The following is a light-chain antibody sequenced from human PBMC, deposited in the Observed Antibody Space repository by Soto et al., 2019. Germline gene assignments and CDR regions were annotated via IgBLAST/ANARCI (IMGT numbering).Light chain of an antibody. J-gene: IGLJ2*01. V-gene: IGLV2-8*01. CDR3: SSYAGSNNFVV. CDR1: SSDVGGYNF. Sequence: QSVLTQPPSASGSPGQSVTISCTATSSDVGGYNFVSWYQQHPGKAPRLMIYEVSKRPSGVPDRFSGSKSGNTASLTVSGVQAEDEADYYCSSYAGSNNFVVFGGGTKLTVL. CDR2: EVS.